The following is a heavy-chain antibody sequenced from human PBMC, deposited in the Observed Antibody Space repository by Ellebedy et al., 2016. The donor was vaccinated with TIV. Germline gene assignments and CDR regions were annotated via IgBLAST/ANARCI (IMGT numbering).Heavy chain of an antibody. V-gene: IGHV4-38-2*02. CDR3: ARTDYSSSSYFDY. J-gene: IGHJ4*02. CDR2: IYHSGST. D-gene: IGHD2-15*01. Sequence: MPSETLSLTCTVSGYSISSGYYWGWIRQPPGKGLEWFGSIYHSGSTNYNPSLKSRVTISVDKSKNQFSLKLTSVTAADTAVYYCARTDYSSSSYFDYWGQGTLVTVSS. CDR1: GYSISSGYY.